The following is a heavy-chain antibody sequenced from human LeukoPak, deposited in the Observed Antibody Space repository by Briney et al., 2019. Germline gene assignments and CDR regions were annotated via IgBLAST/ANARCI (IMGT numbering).Heavy chain of an antibody. V-gene: IGHV4-39*07. CDR3: ARERGSGWDFFDY. CDR1: GGSISSSSYY. CDR2: IYYSGST. Sequence: PSETLSLTCTVSGGSISSSSYYWGWIRQPPGKGLEWIGSIYYSGSTYYNPSLKSRVTISVDTSKNQFSLKLSSVTAADTAVYYCARERGSGWDFFDYWGQGTLVTVSS. J-gene: IGHJ4*02. D-gene: IGHD6-19*01.